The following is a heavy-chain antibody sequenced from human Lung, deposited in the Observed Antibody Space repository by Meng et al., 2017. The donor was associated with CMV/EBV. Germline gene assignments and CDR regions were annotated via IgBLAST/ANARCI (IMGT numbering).Heavy chain of an antibody. CDR3: ARPSSNSGYYFAMDV. CDR2: IYPGDSDT. D-gene: IGHD4-23*01. J-gene: IGHJ6*02. Sequence: SXKGSGYNFASYWIGWVRQMPGKGLEWMGIIYPGDSDTRYSPSFQGHVTISVDKSISTAYLQWSSLKASDTAMYYCARPSSNSGYYFAMDVWGQGTTVTVSS. V-gene: IGHV5-51*01. CDR1: GYNFASYW.